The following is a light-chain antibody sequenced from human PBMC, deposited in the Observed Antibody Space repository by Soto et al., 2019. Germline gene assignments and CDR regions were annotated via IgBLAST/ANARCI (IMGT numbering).Light chain of an antibody. CDR2: DAS. CDR3: QQYDNLLFT. Sequence: DIQMTQSPSSLSASVGDRVTITCQASQDISNYLNWYQQKPGKAPKLLIYDASNLETGVPSRFSASGSGTDFTFTISSLQPEDIATYYCQQYDNLLFTFGPGTKVDIK. J-gene: IGKJ3*01. CDR1: QDISNY. V-gene: IGKV1-33*01.